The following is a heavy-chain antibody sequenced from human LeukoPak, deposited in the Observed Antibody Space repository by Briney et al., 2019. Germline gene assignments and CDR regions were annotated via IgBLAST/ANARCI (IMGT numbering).Heavy chain of an antibody. Sequence: GASVKVSCKASGYTFTSYDINWVRQATGQGLEWMGWMNPNSGNTGYAQKFQGRVTITRNTSISTAYMELSSLRSEDTAVYYCARLGGYCSSTSCLPGIDYYYYMDVWGKGTTVTVSS. CDR3: ARLGGYCSSTSCLPGIDYYYYMDV. D-gene: IGHD2-2*01. CDR1: GYTFTSYD. J-gene: IGHJ6*03. V-gene: IGHV1-8*03. CDR2: MNPNSGNT.